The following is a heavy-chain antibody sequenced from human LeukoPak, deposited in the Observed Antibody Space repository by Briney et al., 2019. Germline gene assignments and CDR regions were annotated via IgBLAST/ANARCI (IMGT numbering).Heavy chain of an antibody. CDR3: ARDYMLTFGGVIVRGRYFDY. CDR2: ISSSGSTI. D-gene: IGHD3-16*02. CDR1: GFTFSSYE. V-gene: IGHV3-48*03. J-gene: IGHJ4*02. Sequence: GRSLRLSCAASGFTFSSYEMNWVRQAPGKGLEWVSYISSSGSTIYYADSVKGRFTISRDNAKNSLYLQMNSLRAEDTAVYYCARDYMLTFGGVIVRGRYFDYWGQGTLVTVSS.